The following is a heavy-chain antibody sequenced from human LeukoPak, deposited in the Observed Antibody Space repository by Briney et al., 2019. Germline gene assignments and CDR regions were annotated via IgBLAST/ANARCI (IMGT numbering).Heavy chain of an antibody. Sequence: GGSLRLSCAASGFTFSSYGMNWVRRAPGKGLEWVSSITTSDIYYADSVRGRFTVSRDNAKNSLYLQMNSLRAEDTAVYYCARTKEGASQRTTAWFDPWGQGTLVTVSS. V-gene: IGHV3-21*06. CDR2: ITTSDI. J-gene: IGHJ5*02. D-gene: IGHD1-7*01. CDR3: ARTKEGASQRTTAWFDP. CDR1: GFTFSSYG.